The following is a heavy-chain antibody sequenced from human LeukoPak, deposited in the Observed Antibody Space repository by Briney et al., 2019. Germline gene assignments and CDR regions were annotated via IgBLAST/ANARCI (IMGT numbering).Heavy chain of an antibody. CDR3: ARDPASKRWLPSGLDY. CDR1: KFTFSSFS. CDR2: ISGSGGST. Sequence: GGSLRLSCAASKFTFSSFSMSWVRQAPGKGLEWVSAISGSGGSTYYADSVKGRFTISRDNSKNTLFLQMNSLRAEDTAVYYCARDPASKRWLPSGLDYWGQGTLVTVSS. V-gene: IGHV3-23*01. D-gene: IGHD5-24*01. J-gene: IGHJ4*02.